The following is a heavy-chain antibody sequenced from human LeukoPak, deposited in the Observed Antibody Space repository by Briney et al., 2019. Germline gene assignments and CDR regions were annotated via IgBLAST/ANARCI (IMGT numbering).Heavy chain of an antibody. J-gene: IGHJ3*02. Sequence: GGSLRLSCAASGFTFNNYPMSWVRQAPGKGLEWVSVIGSGGGSTHYADSVKGRFTISRDNSRNTLSLQMNSLRAEDTAVYYCAKDPSDYVGAFDIWGQGTMVSVSS. CDR2: IGSGGGST. D-gene: IGHD4-23*01. CDR1: GFTFNNYP. V-gene: IGHV3-23*01. CDR3: AKDPSDYVGAFDI.